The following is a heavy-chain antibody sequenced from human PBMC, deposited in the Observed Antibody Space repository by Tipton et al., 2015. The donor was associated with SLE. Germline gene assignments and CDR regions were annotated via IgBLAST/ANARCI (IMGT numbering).Heavy chain of an antibody. J-gene: IGHJ6*04. CDR1: GGSFSGYY. CDR2: INHSGST. CDR3: ASGRDDYSNPMDV. D-gene: IGHD4-11*01. V-gene: IGHV4-34*01. Sequence: TLSLTCAVYGGSFSGYYGSWIRQPPGKGLEWIGEINHSGSTNYNPSLKSRVTISVDTSKNQFSLKLSSVTAADTAVYYCASGRDDYSNPMDVWGKGTTVTVFS.